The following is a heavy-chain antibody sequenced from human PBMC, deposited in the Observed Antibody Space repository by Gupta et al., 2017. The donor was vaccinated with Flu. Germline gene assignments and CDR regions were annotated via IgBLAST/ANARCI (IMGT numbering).Heavy chain of an antibody. Sequence: QVQLVESGGGVVQPGRSLRPYCAASGFIFSASGIQWVRRAPGKGLECVAVISYDGSYKYYGDSVKGRFTISRDNSKNTLYLQMNSLRPDDTAVYYCARDQREYCSGGDCYPQIFDFWGQGSLVTVSP. CDR1: GFIFSASG. J-gene: IGHJ5*01. CDR3: ARDQREYCSGGDCYPQIFDF. D-gene: IGHD2-15*01. CDR2: ISYDGSYK. V-gene: IGHV3-30*03.